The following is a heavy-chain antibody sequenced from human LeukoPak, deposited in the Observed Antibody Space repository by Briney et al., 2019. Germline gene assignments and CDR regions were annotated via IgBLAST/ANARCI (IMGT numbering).Heavy chain of an antibody. D-gene: IGHD1-26*01. V-gene: IGHV1-8*01. Sequence: GASVKVSCKASGYTFTSYDINWVRQATGQGLEWMGWMNPNSGNTGYAQKFQGRVTMTRNTSISTAYMELSSLRSEDTALYYCAKDMARPGWDILVGDYYYGMDVWGQGTTVTVSS. CDR2: MNPNSGNT. CDR3: AKDMARPGWDILVGDYYYGMDV. J-gene: IGHJ6*02. CDR1: GYTFTSYD.